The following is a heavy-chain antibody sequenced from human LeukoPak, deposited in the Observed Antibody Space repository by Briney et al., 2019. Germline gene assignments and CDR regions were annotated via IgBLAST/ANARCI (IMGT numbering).Heavy chain of an antibody. V-gene: IGHV3-21*01. CDR1: GFAFNTFS. CDR2: VSSDSAYI. J-gene: IGHJ4*02. CDR3: ARSLGELSLAAAY. Sequence: GGSLRLSCAASGFAFNTFSMNWVRQAPGKGLEWVSSVSSDSAYIYYADSLRGRFTISRDNARYSLYLQMNSLRAEDTAVYYCARSLGELSLAAAYWGQGILVTVSS. D-gene: IGHD3-16*02.